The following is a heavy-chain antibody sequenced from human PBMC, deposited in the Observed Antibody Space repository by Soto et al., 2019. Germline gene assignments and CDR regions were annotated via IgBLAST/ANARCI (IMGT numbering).Heavy chain of an antibody. V-gene: IGHV4-61*08. D-gene: IGHD6-19*01. CDR2: IYYSGGT. Sequence: SEALSLTSTVSGAALSSGGYFYTWVRQPPGKGLEWLGYIYYSGGTNYNPSLKSRVTISLDKSKSQFSLRLISVTAADTAVYYCTREQSDDNYFDPWGQGTLVTVSS. J-gene: IGHJ5*02. CDR1: GAALSSGGYF. CDR3: TREQSDDNYFDP.